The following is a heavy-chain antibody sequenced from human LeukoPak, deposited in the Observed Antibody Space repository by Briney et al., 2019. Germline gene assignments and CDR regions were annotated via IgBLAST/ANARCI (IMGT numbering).Heavy chain of an antibody. CDR2: ISSNGGST. Sequence: GGSLRLSCAASGFTFSSYAMHWVRQAPGKGLEYVSAISSNGGSTYYANSVKGRFTISRDNSKNTLYLQMGSLRAEDMAVYYCARALLDWNFQMDVWGKGTTVTVSS. CDR1: GFTFSSYA. D-gene: IGHD1-7*01. J-gene: IGHJ6*04. CDR3: ARALLDWNFQMDV. V-gene: IGHV3-64*01.